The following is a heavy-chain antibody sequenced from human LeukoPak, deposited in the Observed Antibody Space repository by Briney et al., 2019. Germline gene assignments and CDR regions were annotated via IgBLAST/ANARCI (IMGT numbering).Heavy chain of an antibody. V-gene: IGHV1-18*01. D-gene: IGHD5-12*01. Sequence: GESLKISCKGSGYSFTSYGISWVRQAPGQGLEWMGWISAYNGNTNYAQKLQGRVTMTTDTSTSTAYMELRSLRSDDTAVYYCAVSGYDDSPDHNWFDPWGQGTLVTVSS. CDR1: GYSFTSYG. CDR2: ISAYNGNT. CDR3: AVSGYDDSPDHNWFDP. J-gene: IGHJ5*02.